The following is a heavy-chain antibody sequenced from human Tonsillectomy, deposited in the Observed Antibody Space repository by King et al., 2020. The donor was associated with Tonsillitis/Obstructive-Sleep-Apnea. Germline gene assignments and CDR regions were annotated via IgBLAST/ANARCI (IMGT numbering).Heavy chain of an antibody. V-gene: IGHV3-53*01. J-gene: IGHJ3*02. D-gene: IGHD6-13*01. Sequence: VQLVESGGGLIQPGGSLRLSCAASGFTVSSNYMSWVRQAPGKGLEWVSVIYSGGSTYYADSVKGRFTIYRDNSKNTLYLQMNSLRAEDTAVYYCARDHSSSDDYAFDIWGQGTMVTVSS. CDR2: IYSGGST. CDR3: ARDHSSSDDYAFDI. CDR1: GFTVSSNY.